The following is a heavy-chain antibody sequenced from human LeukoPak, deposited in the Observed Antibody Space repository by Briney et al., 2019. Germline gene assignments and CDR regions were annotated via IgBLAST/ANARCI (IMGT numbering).Heavy chain of an antibody. J-gene: IGHJ4*02. D-gene: IGHD3-16*01. CDR2: INHSGST. Sequence: SETLSLTCTVSGGSISSYYWSWIRQPPGKGLEWIGEINHSGSTNYTPSLKSRVTISVDTPKNQFSLNLNSVTAADTAIYYCARHIDNYAHSAYPPNDFWGQGTLVTVSS. V-gene: IGHV4-34*01. CDR3: ARHIDNYAHSAYPPNDF. CDR1: GGSISSYY.